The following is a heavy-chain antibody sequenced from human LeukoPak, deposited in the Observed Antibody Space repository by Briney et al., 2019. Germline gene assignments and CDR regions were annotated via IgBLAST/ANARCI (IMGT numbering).Heavy chain of an antibody. CDR3: ARPHSSSWKLSSY. CDR1: GFTFSDFY. J-gene: IGHJ4*02. D-gene: IGHD6-13*01. Sequence: GGSLRLSCAASGFTFSDFYMSWIRQAPGKGLEWVSYISASSYANYADSVKGRFTISRDNAKNSLYLQTNSLRAEDTAVYYCARPHSSSWKLSSYWGQGTLVTVSS. CDR2: ISASSYA. V-gene: IGHV3-11*03.